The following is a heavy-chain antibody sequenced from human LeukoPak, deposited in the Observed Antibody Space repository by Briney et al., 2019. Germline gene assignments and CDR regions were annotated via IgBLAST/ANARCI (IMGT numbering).Heavy chain of an antibody. CDR2: ISTSSSYI. Sequence: GGSLRLSCAASGFTFNKYTMNWVRQAPGEGLEWVSSISTSSSYIYYADSVKGRFTISRDNAKNSLYLQMNSLRAEDTAVYYCARVQSGYNQWYFYYYMDVWGKGTTVTVSS. D-gene: IGHD5-12*01. CDR3: ARVQSGYNQWYFYYYMDV. V-gene: IGHV3-21*01. J-gene: IGHJ6*03. CDR1: GFTFNKYT.